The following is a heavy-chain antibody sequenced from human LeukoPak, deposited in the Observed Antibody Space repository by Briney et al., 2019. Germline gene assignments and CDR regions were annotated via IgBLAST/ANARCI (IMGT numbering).Heavy chain of an antibody. CDR1: GFTFSSYG. V-gene: IGHV3-30*02. CDR3: ARSLYYYWAFDI. D-gene: IGHD3-10*01. CDR2: IRYDGSNK. Sequence: GGSLRLSCAASGFTFSSYGMHWVRQAPGKGLEWVAFIRYDGSNKYYADSVKGRFTISRDNAKNSLYLQMNSLRAEDTAVYYCARSLYYYWAFDIWGQGTMVTVSS. J-gene: IGHJ3*02.